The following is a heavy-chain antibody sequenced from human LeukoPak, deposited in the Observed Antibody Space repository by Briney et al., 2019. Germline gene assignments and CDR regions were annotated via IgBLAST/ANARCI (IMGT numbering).Heavy chain of an antibody. Sequence: SETLSLTCTVSGGSISTSNYYWGWIRQPPGKGLEWIGTMDYTGSTYSNPSLKSRVTISVDTSKNQFSLNLSYVTAADTAIYYCARGMVTFGNWGQGTLVTVSS. CDR3: ARGMVTFGN. D-gene: IGHD3-16*01. V-gene: IGHV4-39*01. J-gene: IGHJ4*02. CDR2: MDYTGST. CDR1: GGSISTSNYY.